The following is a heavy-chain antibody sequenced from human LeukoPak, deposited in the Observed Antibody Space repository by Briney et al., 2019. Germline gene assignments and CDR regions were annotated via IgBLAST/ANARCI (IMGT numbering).Heavy chain of an antibody. CDR3: AKDPGASVSGFYMDV. J-gene: IGHJ6*03. CDR2: IWSDGNNR. CDR1: GFTFRNYG. D-gene: IGHD2-8*02. Sequence: PGGSLRLSCAASGFTFRNYGMHWVRQATGKGLEWVSFIWSDGNNRFYADSVKGRFTISRDNSKNMLYLQMDTLRAEDTALDYCAKDPGASVSGFYMDVWGKGTTVIVSS. V-gene: IGHV3-30*02.